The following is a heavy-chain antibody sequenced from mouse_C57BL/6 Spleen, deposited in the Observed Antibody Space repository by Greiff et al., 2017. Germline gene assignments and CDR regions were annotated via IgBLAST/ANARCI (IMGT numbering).Heavy chain of an antibody. CDR1: GYSFTSYY. V-gene: IGHV1-66*01. J-gene: IGHJ2*01. CDR2: IYPGSGNT. Sequence: VQLQQSGPELVKPGASVKISCKASGYSFTSYYIHWVKQRPGQGLEWIGWIYPGSGNTTYNEKFKGKATLTADTSSSTAYMQLSSLPSEDAAVYYCARGGGVTTPFDYWGQGTTLTVSS. CDR3: ARGGGVTTPFDY. D-gene: IGHD2-2*01.